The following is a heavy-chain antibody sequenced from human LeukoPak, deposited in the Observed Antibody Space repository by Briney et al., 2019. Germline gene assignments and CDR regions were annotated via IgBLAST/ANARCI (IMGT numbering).Heavy chain of an antibody. CDR1: GGSISSYY. D-gene: IGHD6-19*01. J-gene: IGHJ6*03. Sequence: SETLSLTCTVSGGSISSYYWSWIRQPPGKGLEWIGYIYYSGSTNYNPSLKSRVTISVDTSKNQFSLKLSSVTAADTAVYYCARAGHSSGYYYYMDVWGKGTTVTASS. V-gene: IGHV4-59*01. CDR2: IYYSGST. CDR3: ARAGHSSGYYYYMDV.